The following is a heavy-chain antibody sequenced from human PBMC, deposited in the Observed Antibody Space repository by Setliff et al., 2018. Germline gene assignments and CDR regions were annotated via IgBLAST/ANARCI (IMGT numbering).Heavy chain of an antibody. V-gene: IGHV4-59*13. CDR2: IYYGESS. CDR3: DHGRQGIAATFDI. J-gene: IGHJ3*02. CDR1: GGSISSYY. Sequence: PSETLSLTCTVSGGSISSYYWSWIRQPPGKGLEWIGFIYYGESSTDNPSLQNRVTISIDTSKNQFSLKLTSVTAADTAVYYCDHGRQGIAATFDIWGQGTMVTVSS. D-gene: IGHD6-13*01.